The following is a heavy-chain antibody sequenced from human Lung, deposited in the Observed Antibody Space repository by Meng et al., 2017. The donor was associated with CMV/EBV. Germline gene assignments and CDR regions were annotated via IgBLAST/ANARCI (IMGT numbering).Heavy chain of an antibody. CDR1: GFTFSSYW. J-gene: IGHJ4*02. CDR3: ARDLHGNLNY. Sequence: GGSLRLSCAASGFTFSSYWMAWVRQAPGKGLEWVANIKYDGSEKYYVDSVKGRFSISRDNGKNSLYLQMNSLRVEDTALYYCARDLHGNLNYWRRGTLVTVSS. V-gene: IGHV3-7*01. CDR2: IKYDGSEK. D-gene: IGHD4-23*01.